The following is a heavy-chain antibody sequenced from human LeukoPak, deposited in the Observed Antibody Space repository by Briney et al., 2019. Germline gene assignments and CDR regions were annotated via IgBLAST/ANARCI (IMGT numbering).Heavy chain of an antibody. CDR3: ARDGTAAGLYFDL. J-gene: IGHJ4*01. CDR1: GFTFTDYW. V-gene: IGHV3-7*01. Sequence: GGSLRLSCEVSGFTFTDYWMNWVRQAPGKGPEWVASIRQDGSEKTYVDSVTGRFTISRDNTKNSLSLQLNGLRAEDTAVYYCARDGTAAGLYFDLWGQGTLVTVSS. CDR2: IRQDGSEK. D-gene: IGHD6-13*01.